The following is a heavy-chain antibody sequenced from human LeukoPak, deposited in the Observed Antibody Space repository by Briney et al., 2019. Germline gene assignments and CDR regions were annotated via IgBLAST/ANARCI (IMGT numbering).Heavy chain of an antibody. Sequence: GGSLRLSCAASGFTVSSNYMSWVRQAPGKGLEWVSVIYSDGSTYYADSVKGRFTISRDNSKNTLYLQMNSLRAEDTAVYYCAREVVVVVPAATDAFDIWGQGTMVTVSS. J-gene: IGHJ3*02. D-gene: IGHD2-2*01. CDR1: GFTVSSNY. CDR3: AREVVVVVPAATDAFDI. CDR2: IYSDGST. V-gene: IGHV3-66*01.